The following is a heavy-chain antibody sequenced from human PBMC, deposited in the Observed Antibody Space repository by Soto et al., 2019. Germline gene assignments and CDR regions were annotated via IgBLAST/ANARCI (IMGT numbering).Heavy chain of an antibody. Sequence: QVQLVESGGGVVQPGRSLRLSCAASGFTFSSYGMHWVRQAPGKGLEWVAVIWYDGSNKYYADSVKGRFTISRDNSKNTLYLQMNSLRAEDTAVYYCAREAGATQGPTFDYWGQGTLVTVSS. CDR3: AREAGATQGPTFDY. CDR2: IWYDGSNK. CDR1: GFTFSSYG. D-gene: IGHD1-26*01. J-gene: IGHJ4*02. V-gene: IGHV3-33*01.